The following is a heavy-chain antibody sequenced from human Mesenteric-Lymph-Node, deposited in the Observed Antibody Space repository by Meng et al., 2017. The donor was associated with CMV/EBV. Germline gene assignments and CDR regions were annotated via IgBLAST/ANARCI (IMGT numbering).Heavy chain of an antibody. CDR3: ARDHTTMVAPTGLGYIRFDP. J-gene: IGHJ5*02. D-gene: IGHD3-9*01. CDR2: IYETGAT. V-gene: IGHV4-39*02. CDR1: GGSIISGDYY. Sequence: SETLSLTCAVSGGSIISGDYYWGWIRQPPGEGLEWIGSIYETGATYYNPSLNSRVTMSIDTSKDHFSLRLTSMTAADTAVYFCARDHTTMVAPTGLGYIRFDPWGQGTLVTVSS.